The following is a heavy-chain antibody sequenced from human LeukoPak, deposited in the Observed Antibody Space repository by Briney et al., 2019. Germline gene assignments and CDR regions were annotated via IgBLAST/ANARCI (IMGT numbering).Heavy chain of an antibody. Sequence: GGSLRLSCTASGFTFSSYPVSWVRQAQGKGLEWVSAISASATAYYSDSVKGRFTISRDNSKNTLYLQMTSLRAEDTAVYYCAKRGVREFDSWGQGTLVTVSS. CDR1: GFTFSSYP. D-gene: IGHD3-10*02. CDR2: ISASATA. J-gene: IGHJ4*02. V-gene: IGHV3-23*01. CDR3: AKRGVREFDS.